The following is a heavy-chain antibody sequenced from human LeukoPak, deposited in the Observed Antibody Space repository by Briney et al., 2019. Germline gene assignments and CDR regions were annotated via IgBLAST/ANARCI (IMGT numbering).Heavy chain of an antibody. Sequence: SETLSLTCTVSGGSISSYYWSWIRQPAGKGLEWIGRICTSGSTNYNPSLKSRVTMSVDTSKNQFSLQLSSVTAADTAVYYCARGRFKDYYDSSGYYYNNWFDPWGQGTLVTVSS. CDR2: ICTSGST. CDR3: ARGRFKDYYDSSGYYYNNWFDP. D-gene: IGHD3-22*01. CDR1: GGSISSYY. J-gene: IGHJ5*02. V-gene: IGHV4-4*07.